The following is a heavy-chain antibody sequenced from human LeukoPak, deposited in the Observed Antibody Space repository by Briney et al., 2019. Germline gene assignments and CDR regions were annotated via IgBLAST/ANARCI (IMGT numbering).Heavy chain of an antibody. CDR2: IYYSGST. CDR1: GGSISSYY. CDR3: ARARRIASWIQLWQQGGHAFDI. Sequence: PSETLSLTCTVSGGSISSYYWSWIRQPPGKGLEWIGYIYYSGSTNYNPSLKSRVTISVDTSKNQFSLKLSSVTAADTAVYYCARARRIASWIQLWQQGGHAFDIWGQGTMVTVSS. J-gene: IGHJ3*02. D-gene: IGHD5-18*01. V-gene: IGHV4-59*01.